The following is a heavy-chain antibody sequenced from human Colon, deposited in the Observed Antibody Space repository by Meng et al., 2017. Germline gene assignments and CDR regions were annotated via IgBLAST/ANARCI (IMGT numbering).Heavy chain of an antibody. CDR1: GASVSSGDYY. CDR3: ARVNGDFDEAWFDP. Sequence: RQESGPGLVRPSETLSLTCTVSGASVSSGDYYWSWIRQPPGKGLEWLGYIYYTGNTNYNPSLKNRVTISLDTSNNQFSLKLTSMTAADAAIYYCARVNGDFDEAWFDPWGQGTLVTVSS. CDR2: IYYTGNT. V-gene: IGHV4-61*08. J-gene: IGHJ5*02. D-gene: IGHD2-21*02.